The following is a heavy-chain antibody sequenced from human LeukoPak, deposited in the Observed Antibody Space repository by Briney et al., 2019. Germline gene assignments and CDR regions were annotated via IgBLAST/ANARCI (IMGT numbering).Heavy chain of an antibody. D-gene: IGHD3-3*01. CDR1: GFTFSSYA. V-gene: IGHV3-23*01. J-gene: IGHJ4*02. CDR3: AKSQDDFWSGYPLFLDY. CDR2: ISGSGGST. Sequence: PGGSLRLSCAASGFTFSSYAMSWVRQAPGKGLEWVSAISGSGGSTYYADSVKGRFTISRDYSKNTLYLQMNSLRAEDTAVYYCAKSQDDFWSGYPLFLDYWGQGTLVTVSS.